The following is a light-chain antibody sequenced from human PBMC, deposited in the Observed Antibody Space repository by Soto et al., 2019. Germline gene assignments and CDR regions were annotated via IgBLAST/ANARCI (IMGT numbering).Light chain of an antibody. V-gene: IGLV2-14*01. Sequence: QAASVSGSPGQSITISCTGTSSDVGDYNYVSWYQQHPGKAPKLMIYDVSNRPSGVSNRFSGSKSGNTASLTISGLQAEDEADYYCSSYTSGNTRVFGGGTKLTVL. CDR2: DVS. CDR1: SSDVGDYNY. CDR3: SSYTSGNTRV. J-gene: IGLJ2*01.